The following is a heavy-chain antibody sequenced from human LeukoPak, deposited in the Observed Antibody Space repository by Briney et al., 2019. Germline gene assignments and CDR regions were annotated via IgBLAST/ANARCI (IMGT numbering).Heavy chain of an antibody. CDR1: GGSISSGSYY. D-gene: IGHD5-18*01. CDR2: IYTSGST. CDR3: ARGSVRGSIGYSYGIDAFDI. V-gene: IGHV4-61*02. J-gene: IGHJ3*02. Sequence: PSETLSLTCTVSGGSISSGSYYCSWIRQPAGKGLEWIGRIYTSGSTNYNPSLKSRVTISVDTSKNQFSLKLSYVTAADTAVYYCARGSVRGSIGYSYGIDAFDIWGQGTIVTVSS.